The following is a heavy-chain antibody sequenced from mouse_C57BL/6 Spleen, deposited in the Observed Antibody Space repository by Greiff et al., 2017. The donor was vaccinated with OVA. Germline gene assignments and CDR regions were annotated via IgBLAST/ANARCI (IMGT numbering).Heavy chain of an antibody. V-gene: IGHV14-4*01. CDR3: TTSYYGIYYAMDY. D-gene: IGHD2-10*01. J-gene: IGHJ4*01. Sequence: VQLQQSGAELVRPGASVKLSCTASGFNIKDDYMHWVKQRPEQGLEWIGWIDPENGDTEYASKFQGKATITADTSSNTAYLQLSSLTSEDTAVYYCTTSYYGIYYAMDYWGQGTSVTVSS. CDR2: IDPENGDT. CDR1: GFNIKDDY.